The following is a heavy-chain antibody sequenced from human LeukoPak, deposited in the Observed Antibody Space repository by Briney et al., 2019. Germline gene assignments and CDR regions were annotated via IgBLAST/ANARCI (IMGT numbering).Heavy chain of an antibody. CDR1: GGSISSYY. D-gene: IGHD2-2*02. V-gene: IGHV4-59*08. Sequence: SETLSLTCTVSGGSISSYYWSWIRQPPGKGLEWIGYIYYSGSTNYNPSLKSRVTISADTSKNQFSLKLSSVTAADTAVYYCARHCSSTSCYNQPDYWGQGTPVTVSS. CDR2: IYYSGST. CDR3: ARHCSSTSCYNQPDY. J-gene: IGHJ4*02.